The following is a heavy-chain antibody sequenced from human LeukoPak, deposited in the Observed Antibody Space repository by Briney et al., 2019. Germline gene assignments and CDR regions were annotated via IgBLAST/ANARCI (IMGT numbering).Heavy chain of an antibody. D-gene: IGHD2-15*01. CDR1: GGSISSSRYY. J-gene: IGHJ4*02. CDR2: IEGSNDNT. V-gene: IGHV3-23*01. Sequence: PSETLSLTCTVSGGSISSSRYYWGWVRQAPGKGLEWVSAIEGSNDNTHYADSVKGRFTVSRDISKNTLYLQMNSLRAEDTAIYYCAKYLLRWSFDYWGQGTLVTVSS. CDR3: AKYLLRWSFDY.